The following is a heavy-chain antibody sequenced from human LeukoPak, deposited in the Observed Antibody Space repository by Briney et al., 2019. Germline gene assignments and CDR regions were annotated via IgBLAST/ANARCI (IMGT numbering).Heavy chain of an antibody. CDR1: GYTFTSYA. CDR2: IIPIFGTA. Sequence: SVKVSCKASGYTFTSYAISWVRQAPGQGLEWMGGIIPIFGTANYAQKFQGRVTITADESTSTAYMELSSLRSEDTAVYYCARSIAARRRYYYYYMDVWGKGTTVTVSS. J-gene: IGHJ6*03. CDR3: ARSIAARRRYYYYYMDV. D-gene: IGHD6-6*01. V-gene: IGHV1-69*13.